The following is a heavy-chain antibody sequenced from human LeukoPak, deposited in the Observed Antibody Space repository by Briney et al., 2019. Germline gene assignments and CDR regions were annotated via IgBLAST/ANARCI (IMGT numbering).Heavy chain of an antibody. J-gene: IGHJ6*02. D-gene: IGHD1-26*01. V-gene: IGHV4-59*01. CDR2: IYYSGST. CDR3: ARGSVVGAVGYYYGMDV. CDR1: GGSISSYY. Sequence: SETLSLTCTVSGGSISSYYWSWIRQPPGKGLEWIGYIYYSGSTNYNPSLKSRVTISVDPSKNQFSLKLSSVTAADTAVYYCARGSVVGAVGYYYGMDVWGQGTTVTVSS.